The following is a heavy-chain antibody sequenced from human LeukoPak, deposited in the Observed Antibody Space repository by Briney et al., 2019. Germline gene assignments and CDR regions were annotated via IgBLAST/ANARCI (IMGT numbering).Heavy chain of an antibody. V-gene: IGHV1-2*02. CDR2: INPNSGGT. CDR1: GYTFTGYY. J-gene: IGHJ4*02. Sequence: ASVKVSCKASGYTFTGYYMHWVRQAPGQGLEWMGWINPNSGGTNYAQKFQGRVTMTRDTSISTAYMELSRLRSDDTAVYYCARSSLRYFDWLLNFDYWGQGTLVTVSS. CDR3: ARSSLRYFDWLLNFDY. D-gene: IGHD3-9*01.